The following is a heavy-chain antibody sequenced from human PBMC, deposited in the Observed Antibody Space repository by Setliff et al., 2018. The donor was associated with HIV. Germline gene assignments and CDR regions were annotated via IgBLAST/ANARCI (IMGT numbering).Heavy chain of an antibody. V-gene: IGHV3-21*01. Sequence: GGSLRLSCAASGFTFSTSGMNWVRQAPGKGLEWVSSISSRGGSVYYADSVRGRFTISRDNANSLLYRQMNSLRAEDTAVYYCARDQEHIIVVSATGNMPGYLHYYYMDVWGKGSTVTVS. D-gene: IGHD2-2*01. CDR2: ISSRGGSV. CDR3: ARDQEHIIVVSATGNMPGYLHYYYMDV. J-gene: IGHJ6*03. CDR1: GFTFSTSG.